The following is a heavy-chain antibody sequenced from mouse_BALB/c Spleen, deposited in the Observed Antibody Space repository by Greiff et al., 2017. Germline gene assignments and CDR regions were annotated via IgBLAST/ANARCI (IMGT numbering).Heavy chain of an antibody. Sequence: QVQLQQSGAELVRPGASVTLSCKASGYTFTDYEMHWVKQTPVHGLEWIGAIDPETGGTAYNQKFKGKATLTADKSSSTAYMELRSLTSEDSAVYYCTRDGTWGQGTLVTVSA. D-gene: IGHD4-1*01. CDR3: TRDGT. J-gene: IGHJ3*01. CDR1: GYTFTDYE. CDR2: IDPETGGT. V-gene: IGHV1-15*01.